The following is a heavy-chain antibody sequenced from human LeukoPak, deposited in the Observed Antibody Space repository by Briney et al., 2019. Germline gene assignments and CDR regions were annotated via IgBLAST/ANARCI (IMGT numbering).Heavy chain of an antibody. Sequence: ASVKVSCKASGYTFTGYYMHWVRQAPGQGLEWMGWINPNSGGTNYAQKFQGRVTMARDTSISTAYMELSRLRSDDTAVYYCARSGDDYGDYVDWFDPWGQGTLVIVSS. V-gene: IGHV1-2*02. J-gene: IGHJ5*02. D-gene: IGHD4-17*01. CDR3: ARSGDDYGDYVDWFDP. CDR1: GYTFTGYY. CDR2: INPNSGGT.